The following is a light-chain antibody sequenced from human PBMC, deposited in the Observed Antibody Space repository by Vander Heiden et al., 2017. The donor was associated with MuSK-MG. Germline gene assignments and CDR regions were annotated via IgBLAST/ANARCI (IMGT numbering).Light chain of an antibody. Sequence: EIVLTQSPGTLSLSPGERATLSCRASQSVSSSYFAWYQQQPGQAPRLLIYGASSRATGIPARFSGSGSATDFTLTISRLEPDDFAVYYCQQYGSASPGGITFGPGTKVDIK. CDR3: QQYGSASPGGIT. V-gene: IGKV3-20*01. CDR1: QSVSSSY. J-gene: IGKJ3*01. CDR2: GAS.